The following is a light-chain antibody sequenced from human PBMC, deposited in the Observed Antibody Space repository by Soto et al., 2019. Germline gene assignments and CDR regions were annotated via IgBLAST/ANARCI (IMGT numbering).Light chain of an antibody. CDR1: RSDVGTYNL. Sequence: QSALTQPASVSGSPGQSITISCTGTRSDVGTYNLVSWYQQYSGKAPKLMIYEVNKRPSGVSDRFSGSKYGNTASLTISGLQAEDEADYHCCSHAGSGAQFGGGTKLTVL. CDR3: CSHAGSGAQ. V-gene: IGLV2-23*02. J-gene: IGLJ3*02. CDR2: EVN.